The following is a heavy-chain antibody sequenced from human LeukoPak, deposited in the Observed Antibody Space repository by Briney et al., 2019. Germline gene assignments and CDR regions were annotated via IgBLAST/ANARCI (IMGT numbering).Heavy chain of an antibody. Sequence: ASVKVSCKASGYTFTSYGISWVRQAPGQGLEWMGIINPSGGSTSYAQKFQGRVTMTRNTSISTAYMELSSLRSEDTAVYYCARNLVGATEGGNYWGQGTLVTVSS. CDR3: ARNLVGATEGGNY. CDR1: GYTFTSYG. D-gene: IGHD1-26*01. J-gene: IGHJ4*02. CDR2: INPSGGST. V-gene: IGHV1-46*01.